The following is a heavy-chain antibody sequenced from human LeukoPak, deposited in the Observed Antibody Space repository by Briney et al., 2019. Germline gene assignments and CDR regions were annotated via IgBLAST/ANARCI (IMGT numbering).Heavy chain of an antibody. J-gene: IGHJ6*02. V-gene: IGHV3-21*01. CDR3: AREPGDYRFYYYYYGMDV. CDR1: GFTFSSYS. D-gene: IGHD4-17*01. Sequence: GGSLRLSCAASGFTFSSYSMNWVRQAPGKGLEWVSSISSSSSYIYYADSVKGRFTISRDNSKNTLYLQMNSLRAEDTAVYYCAREPGDYRFYYYYYGMDVWGQGTTVTVSS. CDR2: ISSSSSYI.